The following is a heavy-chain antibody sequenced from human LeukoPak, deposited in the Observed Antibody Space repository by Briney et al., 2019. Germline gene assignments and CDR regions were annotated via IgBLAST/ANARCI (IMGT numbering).Heavy chain of an antibody. J-gene: IGHJ4*02. V-gene: IGHV3-23*01. Sequence: GGSLRLSCAASGFTFSSYAMSWVRQAPGKGLEWVSAISGSGGSTYYADSVKGRFTISRDNAKNSLYLQMNSLRAEDTALYYCAKDNTIAAAGTFDYWGQGTLVTVSS. CDR2: ISGSGGST. CDR1: GFTFSSYA. D-gene: IGHD6-13*01. CDR3: AKDNTIAAAGTFDY.